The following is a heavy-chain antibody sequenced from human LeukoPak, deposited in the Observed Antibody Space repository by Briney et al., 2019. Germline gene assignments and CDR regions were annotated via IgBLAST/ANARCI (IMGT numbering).Heavy chain of an antibody. CDR3: ARDYNYAIDY. J-gene: IGHJ4*02. CDR1: GFTFSSYG. Sequence: GGSLRLSCVASGFTFSSYGMHWVRHAPGKGLVWASHINSDGSTTNYADSVRGRFTISRDNAKNTVHLQMISLRAEDTAVYYCARDYNYAIDYWGQGTLVTVSS. D-gene: IGHD5-18*01. V-gene: IGHV3-74*01. CDR2: INSDGSTT.